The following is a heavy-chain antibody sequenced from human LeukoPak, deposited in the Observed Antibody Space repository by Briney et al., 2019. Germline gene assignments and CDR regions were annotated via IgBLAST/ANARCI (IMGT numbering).Heavy chain of an antibody. CDR3: ARPMTVGDCSGGSCYSWFDP. Sequence: PSETLSLACTVSGGSVSSSRYYWSWIRQPPGKGLEWIGEINHSGSTNYNPSLKSRVTISVDTSKKQSSLKLSPVTAADTAVYYCARPMTVGDCSGGSCYSWFDPWGQGTLVTVSS. CDR2: INHSGST. CDR1: GGSVSSSRYY. D-gene: IGHD2-15*01. J-gene: IGHJ5*02. V-gene: IGHV4-39*07.